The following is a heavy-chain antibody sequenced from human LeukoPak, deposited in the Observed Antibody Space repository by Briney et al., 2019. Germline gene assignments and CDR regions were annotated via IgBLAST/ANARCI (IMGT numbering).Heavy chain of an antibody. CDR2: ISSSSSYI. J-gene: IGHJ6*03. Sequence: GGSLRLSCEASGLSFGDYTMHWVRQAPGKGLEWVSSISSSSSYIYYADSVKGRFTISRDNAKNSLYLQMNSLRAEDTAVYYCARDYRPYYMDVWGKGTTVTVSS. CDR1: GLSFGDYT. D-gene: IGHD1-14*01. CDR3: ARDYRPYYMDV. V-gene: IGHV3-21*01.